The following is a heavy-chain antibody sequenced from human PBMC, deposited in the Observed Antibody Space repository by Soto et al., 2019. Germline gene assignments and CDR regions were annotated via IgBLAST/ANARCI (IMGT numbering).Heavy chain of an antibody. Sequence: SGPTLVNPTQTLTLTCTFSGFSLRTSGMCVSWIRQPPGKALEWLALIDWDDDKYYSTSLKTRLTISKDTSKNQVVLTMTNMDPVDTATYYCARINVAAAGTGYYYYYGMDVWGQGTTVTGSS. J-gene: IGHJ6*02. CDR3: ARINVAAAGTGYYYYYGMDV. CDR1: GFSLRTSGMC. D-gene: IGHD6-13*01. V-gene: IGHV2-70*01. CDR2: IDWDDDK.